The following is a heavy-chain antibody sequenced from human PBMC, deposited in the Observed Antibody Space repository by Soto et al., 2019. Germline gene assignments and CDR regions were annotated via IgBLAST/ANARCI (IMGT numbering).Heavy chain of an antibody. D-gene: IGHD1-1*01. CDR3: AKEFGYNYGHDAFDI. CDR2: VYYSGSP. J-gene: IGHJ3*02. CDR1: GGSISSGGYY. Sequence: PSETLSLTCTVSGGSISSGGYYWSWILQHPGKGLEWIGYVYYSGSPYYNPSLKSRVTISVDTSKNQFSLKLSSVTAADTAVYYCAKEFGYNYGHDAFDIWRQGTMVTVSS. V-gene: IGHV4-31*03.